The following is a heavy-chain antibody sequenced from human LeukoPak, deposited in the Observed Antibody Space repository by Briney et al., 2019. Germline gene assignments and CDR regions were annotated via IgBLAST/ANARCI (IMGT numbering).Heavy chain of an antibody. D-gene: IGHD5-24*01. J-gene: IGHJ4*02. CDR3: AKDKVATIPLYYFDY. Sequence: GGLLRLSRTASGFTIDDYAVHGDRQNPGKGLDWVTVISGDGGSTYYADSVKGRFTISRDNSKNSLYLQMNSLRTEDTALYYCAKDKVATIPLYYFDYWGQGTLVTVSS. V-gene: IGHV3-43*02. CDR1: GFTIDDYA. CDR2: ISGDGGST.